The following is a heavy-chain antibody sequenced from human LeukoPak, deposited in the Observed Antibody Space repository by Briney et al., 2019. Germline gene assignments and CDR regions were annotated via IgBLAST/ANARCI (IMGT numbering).Heavy chain of an antibody. CDR1: GFTFRSYA. CDR3: AKDRMKWRVAAASIEY. D-gene: IGHD2-2*01. Sequence: PGGSLRLSCAASGFTFRSYAMSWGRQAPGKGLEWVSSISGSGVSTYYADSVKGRFTISRDNSKSTLYLQMNSLRGDDTAVYYCAKDRMKWRVAAASIEYWGRGTLVTVST. V-gene: IGHV3-23*01. J-gene: IGHJ4*02. CDR2: ISGSGVST.